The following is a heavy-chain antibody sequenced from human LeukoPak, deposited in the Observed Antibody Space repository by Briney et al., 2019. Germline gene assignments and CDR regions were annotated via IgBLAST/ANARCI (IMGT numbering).Heavy chain of an antibody. CDR1: GFTFSSYA. V-gene: IGHV3-21*01. CDR3: ARNDYASSSGYDF. Sequence: GGSLRLSCAASGFTFSSYAMNWVRQAPGKGLEWVSSISSGSDHIYYADSVKGRFTISRDNAKNSLYLQMDSLRAEDTAVFFCARNDYASSSGYDFWGQGTLVTVSS. D-gene: IGHD6-6*01. J-gene: IGHJ4*02. CDR2: ISSGSDHI.